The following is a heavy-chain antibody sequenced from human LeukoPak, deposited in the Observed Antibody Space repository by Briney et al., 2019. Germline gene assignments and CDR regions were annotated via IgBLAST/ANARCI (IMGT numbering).Heavy chain of an antibody. J-gene: IGHJ4*02. Sequence: PGGSLRLSCAASGFTFSRYAMHWVRQAPGKGLEWVAVISYDGSNKYYADSVKGRFTISRDNSKNTLDLHMTSLRAEDTAVYYCARDGDYYGSGYQGENYFDYWGQGTLVTVSS. CDR2: ISYDGSNK. CDR1: GFTFSRYA. CDR3: ARDGDYYGSGYQGENYFDY. D-gene: IGHD3-10*01. V-gene: IGHV3-30-3*01.